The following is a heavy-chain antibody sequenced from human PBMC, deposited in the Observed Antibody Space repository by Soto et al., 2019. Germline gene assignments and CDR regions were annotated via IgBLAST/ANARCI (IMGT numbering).Heavy chain of an antibody. V-gene: IGHV3-30*04. CDR3: ARASDHYGSGNYPQLGTDV. CDR2: VSYHGTKT. Sequence: QVQLVESGGGVVQPGRSLRLSCAASGSTFSSYAMHWVRQTPDKGLQWVAVVSYHGTKTFYADSVKGRFTISRDNSKSTLFLRMNSLGPEDTAVYYCARASDHYGSGNYPQLGTDVWGQGTTVTVSS. D-gene: IGHD3-10*01. CDR1: GSTFSSYA. J-gene: IGHJ6*02.